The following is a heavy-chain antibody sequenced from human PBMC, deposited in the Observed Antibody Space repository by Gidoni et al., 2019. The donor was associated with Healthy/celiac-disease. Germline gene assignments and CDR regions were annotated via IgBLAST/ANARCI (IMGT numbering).Heavy chain of an antibody. Sequence: EVQLVESGGGLVQPGRSLRLSCSASGFTFNDYAMHWARQAPGKGLEWVSGSSWNSGSIGYADSVKGRFTISRDNAKNSLYLQMNSLRAEDTALYYCAKDITIFRLGGDGMDVWGQGTTVTVSS. V-gene: IGHV3-9*01. CDR2: SSWNSGSI. D-gene: IGHD3-3*01. CDR1: GFTFNDYA. J-gene: IGHJ6*02. CDR3: AKDITIFRLGGDGMDV.